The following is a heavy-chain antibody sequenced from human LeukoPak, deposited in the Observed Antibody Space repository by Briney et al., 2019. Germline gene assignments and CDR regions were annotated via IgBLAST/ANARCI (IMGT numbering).Heavy chain of an antibody. V-gene: IGHV4-61*01. CDR3: ARGVYGAYFDY. D-gene: IGHD4-17*01. Sequence: TSETLSLTCTVSGGSISSSSYYWSWIRQSPGKGLEWIGYMQNSGYTEHNPSLKSRLTISVDTSKNQLSLKLSSVTAADTAVYYCARGVYGAYFDYWGQGTLVTVSS. J-gene: IGHJ4*02. CDR1: GGSISSSSYY. CDR2: MQNSGYT.